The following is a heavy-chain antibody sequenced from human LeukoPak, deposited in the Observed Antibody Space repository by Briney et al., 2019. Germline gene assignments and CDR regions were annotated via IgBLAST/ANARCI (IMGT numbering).Heavy chain of an antibody. J-gene: IGHJ4*02. CDR1: GFTFDDYT. CDR3: AKDIYDSSGYANFDY. D-gene: IGHD3-22*01. V-gene: IGHV3-43*01. Sequence: GGSLRLSCAASGFTFDDYTMHWVRQAPGKGLEWVSLISWDGGSTYYADSVKGRFTISRDNSKNSLYLQTNSLRTEDTALYYCAKDIYDSSGYANFDYWGQGTLVTVSS. CDR2: ISWDGGST.